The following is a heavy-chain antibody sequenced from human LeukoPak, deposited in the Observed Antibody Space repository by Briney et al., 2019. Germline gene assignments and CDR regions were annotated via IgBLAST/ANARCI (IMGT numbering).Heavy chain of an antibody. V-gene: IGHV3-30*02. J-gene: IGHJ1*01. D-gene: IGHD1-26*01. CDR1: GFTFSSYG. CDR3: AKRGLDSERDEYFQH. CDR2: IRYDGSNK. Sequence: GGSLRLSCAASGFTFSSYGMHWVRQAPGKGLEWVAFIRYDGSNKYYADSVKGRFTISRDNSKNTLYLQMNSLRAEDTAVYYCAKRGLDSERDEYFQHWGQGTLVTVSS.